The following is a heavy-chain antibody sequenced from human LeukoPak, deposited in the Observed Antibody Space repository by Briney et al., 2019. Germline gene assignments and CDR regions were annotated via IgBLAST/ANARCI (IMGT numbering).Heavy chain of an antibody. CDR2: INPNSGDT. D-gene: IGHD3-10*01. J-gene: IGHJ4*02. CDR1: GYTFSDYY. Sequence: ASVKVSCKTSGYTFSDYYIHWIRQAPGQGLEWVGWINPNSGDTDYAQKFQGRVTVTRDTSISTAYMELSRLRSDDTAVYYCARWEWFGELLGWGQGTLVTVSS. V-gene: IGHV1-2*02. CDR3: ARWEWFGELLG.